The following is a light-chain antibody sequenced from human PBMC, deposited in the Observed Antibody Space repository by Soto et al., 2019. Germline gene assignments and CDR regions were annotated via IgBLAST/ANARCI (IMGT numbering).Light chain of an antibody. CDR3: SSFTNSGTVV. V-gene: IGLV2-14*01. Sequence: QSALTQPASVSGSPGQSITISCTGTSSDVGGYEYVSWYQQHPGKAPKNMIYEVNNGPSGVSDRFSGSKSGNTASLTISGLQAEDEAYYYCSSFTNSGTVVFGGGTKLTVL. CDR1: SSDVGGYEY. J-gene: IGLJ2*01. CDR2: EVN.